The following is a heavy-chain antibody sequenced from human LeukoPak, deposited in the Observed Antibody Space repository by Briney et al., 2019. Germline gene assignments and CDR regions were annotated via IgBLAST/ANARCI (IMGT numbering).Heavy chain of an antibody. CDR2: IRYDGSNK. D-gene: IGHD1-26*01. Sequence: PGGSLRLSCAASGFTFSSYGMHWVRQAPGKGLEWVAFIRYDGSNKYYADSVKGRFTISRDNSKNTLYLQMNSLRAEDTAVYYCAKDYKWELPYFDYWGQGTLVTVSS. J-gene: IGHJ4*02. CDR1: GFTFSSYG. V-gene: IGHV3-30*02. CDR3: AKDYKWELPYFDY.